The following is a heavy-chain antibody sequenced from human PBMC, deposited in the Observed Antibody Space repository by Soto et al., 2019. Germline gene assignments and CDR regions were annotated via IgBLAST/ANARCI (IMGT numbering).Heavy chain of an antibody. V-gene: IGHV4-59*01. CDR3: GRYAGYVDS. CDR1: GSSISSSY. CDR2: IYYRGST. Sequence: ETLSLTCTVAGSSISSSYWSWIRQPPGRGLEWIGDIYYRGSTNYNPSLESRVNISIDTSKKQFSLKVSSVTAADTAVYYCGRYAGYVDSWGQGTLVTVSS. D-gene: IGHD2-2*01. J-gene: IGHJ4*02.